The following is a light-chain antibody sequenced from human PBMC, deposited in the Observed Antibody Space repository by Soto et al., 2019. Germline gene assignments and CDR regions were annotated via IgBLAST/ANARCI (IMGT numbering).Light chain of an antibody. Sequence: QLVLTQSPSASASLGASVKLTCTLSSGHNSYAIAWHQQQPEKGPRYVMKINNDGSHIKGDGIPYRFSGSSSGAERYLTISSLQSEDEADYYCQTWGTGPWVFGGGTKLTVL. CDR1: SGHNSYA. V-gene: IGLV4-69*02. CDR2: INNDGSH. J-gene: IGLJ3*02. CDR3: QTWGTGPWV.